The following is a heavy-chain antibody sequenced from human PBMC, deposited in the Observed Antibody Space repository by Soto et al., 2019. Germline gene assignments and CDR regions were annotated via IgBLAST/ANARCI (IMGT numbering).Heavy chain of an antibody. Sequence: EVQLVESGGGLVQPGGSLRLSCAASGFTFSSYEMNWVRQAPGKGLEWVSYISSSGSTIYYADSVKGRFTISRDNAKNSLYLQMNILRAEDTAVYYCAREVTMVRGVTHDAFDIWGQGTMVTVSS. CDR3: AREVTMVRGVTHDAFDI. D-gene: IGHD3-10*01. J-gene: IGHJ3*02. CDR1: GFTFSSYE. V-gene: IGHV3-48*03. CDR2: ISSSGSTI.